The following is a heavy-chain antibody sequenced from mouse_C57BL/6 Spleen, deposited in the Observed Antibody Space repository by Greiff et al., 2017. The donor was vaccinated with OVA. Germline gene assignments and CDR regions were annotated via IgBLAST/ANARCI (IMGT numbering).Heavy chain of an antibody. V-gene: IGHV1-61*01. J-gene: IGHJ3*01. CDR1: GYTFTSYW. CDR3: ARGVDYGDAY. Sequence: VQLQQPGAELVRPGSSVKLSCKASGYTFTSYWMDWVKQRPGQGLEWIGNIYPSDSETHYNQKFKDKATLTVDKSSSTAYMQLSSLTSEDSAVYYCARGVDYGDAYWGQGTLVTVSA. CDR2: IYPSDSET. D-gene: IGHD2-4*01.